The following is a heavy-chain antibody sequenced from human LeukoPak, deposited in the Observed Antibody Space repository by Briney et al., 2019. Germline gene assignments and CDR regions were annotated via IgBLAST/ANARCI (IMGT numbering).Heavy chain of an antibody. V-gene: IGHV3-33*01. CDR3: GRFNGGDSTGCFDL. CDR1: GFSFNSYG. CDR2: IWYDGSNQ. J-gene: IGHJ2*01. D-gene: IGHD4-23*01. Sequence: GRSLRLSCAASGFSFNSYGMHWVRQAPGKGLEWVALIWYDGSNQDYIDSVKGRFTISRDNSKNTLYLQMSSLRADDAAVYYCGRFNGGDSTGCFDLWRRGTLVTVSS.